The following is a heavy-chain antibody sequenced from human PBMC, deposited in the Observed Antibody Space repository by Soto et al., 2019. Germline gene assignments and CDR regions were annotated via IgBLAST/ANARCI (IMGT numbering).Heavy chain of an antibody. Sequence: SETLSLTCTVSGGSVSSGNQYWSWIRQPPGKGLEWIGYIYNSGSTDYNPSLKSRVSISVDTSKNQFSLNLSSVTAADTAMYLCASGSSVPAYIDSWGQGTLVTVSS. J-gene: IGHJ4*02. CDR1: GGSVSSGNQY. V-gene: IGHV4-61*01. CDR3: ASGSSVPAYIDS. D-gene: IGHD6-13*01. CDR2: IYNSGST.